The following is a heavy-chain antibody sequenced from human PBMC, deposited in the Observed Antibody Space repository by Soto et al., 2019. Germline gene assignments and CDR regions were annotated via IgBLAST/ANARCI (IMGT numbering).Heavy chain of an antibody. V-gene: IGHV4-4*02. CDR2: IYHSGST. D-gene: IGHD5-18*01. J-gene: IGHJ4*02. CDR1: GGSISSSNW. CDR3: ASFLWLRWLSGYFDY. Sequence: TLSLTCAVSGGSISSSNWWSWVRQPPGKGLEWIGEIYHSGSTNYNPSLKSRVTISVDKSKNQFSLKLSSVTAADTAVYYCASFLWLRWLSGYFDYWGQGTLVTVSS.